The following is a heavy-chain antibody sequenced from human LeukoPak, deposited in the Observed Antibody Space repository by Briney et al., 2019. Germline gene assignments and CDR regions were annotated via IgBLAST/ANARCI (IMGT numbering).Heavy chain of an antibody. V-gene: IGHV4-4*07. CDR1: GGSISSYY. CDR2: IYTSGST. CDR3: AXXXXXXSGWSYYFDY. J-gene: IGHJ4*02. D-gene: IGHD6-19*01. Sequence: SETLSLTCTVSGGSISSYYWSWIRQPAGKGLEWIGRIYTSGSTNYNPSLKSRVTMSVDTSKNQFSLKLSSVTAADTAVYYCAXXXXXXSGWSYYFDYWGQGTLVTVSS.